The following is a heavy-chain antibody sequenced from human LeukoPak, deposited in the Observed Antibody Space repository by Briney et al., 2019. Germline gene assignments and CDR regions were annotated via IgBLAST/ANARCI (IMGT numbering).Heavy chain of an antibody. CDR1: GYTFTSYY. CDR2: INPSGGST. J-gene: IGHJ4*02. D-gene: IGHD3-3*01. V-gene: IGHV1-46*01. Sequence: GASVKVSCKASGYTFTSYYMHWVRQAPGQGLEWMGIINPSGGSTNYAQKFQGRVTITTDESTSTAYMELSSLRSEDTAVYYCATVEWDTPHAYFDYWGQGTLVTVSS. CDR3: ATVEWDTPHAYFDY.